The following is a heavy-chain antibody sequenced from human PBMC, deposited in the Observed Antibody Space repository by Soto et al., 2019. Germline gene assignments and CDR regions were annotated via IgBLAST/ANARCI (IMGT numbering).Heavy chain of an antibody. J-gene: IGHJ4*02. CDR1: GFNFSSYG. D-gene: IGHD5-12*01. Sequence: WVSLRLSCAASGFNFSSYGMIWVRQAPGKGLEWVSSISGSDGTTYYADSVRGRFTISRDTSKNTLSLQMDSLRVEDTAVYYCARVRSGYDKGDFLDFWGKGTLVTVSS. CDR2: ISGSDGTT. V-gene: IGHV3-23*01. CDR3: ARVRSGYDKGDFLDF.